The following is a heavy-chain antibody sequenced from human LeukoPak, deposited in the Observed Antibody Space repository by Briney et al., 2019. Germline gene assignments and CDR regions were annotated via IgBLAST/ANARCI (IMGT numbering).Heavy chain of an antibody. CDR3: AIIRVDTAMNWFDP. V-gene: IGHV4-34*01. J-gene: IGHJ5*02. D-gene: IGHD5-18*01. CDR2: INRSGST. CDR1: GGSFSGYY. Sequence: SETLSLTCAVYGGSFSGYYWSWIRQPPGKGLEWIGEINRSGSTNYNPSLKSRVTISVDTSKNQFSLKLSSVTAADTAVYYCAIIRVDTAMNWFDPWGQGTLVTVSS.